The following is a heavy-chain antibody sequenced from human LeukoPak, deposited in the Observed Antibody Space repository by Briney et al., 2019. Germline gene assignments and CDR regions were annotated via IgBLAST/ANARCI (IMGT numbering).Heavy chain of an antibody. CDR3: GRGAGYFDY. V-gene: IGHV1-18*01. CDR2: ISAYNGDT. Sequence: ASVKVSCKASGYTFTSYDIRWVRPAPGQGLEWMGWISAYNGDTNYAQKLQGRVTMTTDTSTSTAYRELRSLRTDGTVVYYWGRGAGYFDYGGQGTLVTVFS. CDR1: GYTFTSYD. J-gene: IGHJ4*02.